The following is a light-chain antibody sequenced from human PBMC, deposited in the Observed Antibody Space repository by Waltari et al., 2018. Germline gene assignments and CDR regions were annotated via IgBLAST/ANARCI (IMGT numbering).Light chain of an antibody. V-gene: IGLV2-14*01. CDR2: EVS. CDR1: SSDVGGFNS. CDR3: SSYTSSSPFYV. Sequence: QSALTQPASVSGSPGQSITISCTGTSSDVGGFNSVSWYQQHPGKAPKLMIDEVSNRPSGFSNRFSGSKPGNTASLTISGLQAEDEADYYCSSYTSSSPFYVFGTGTKVTVL. J-gene: IGLJ1*01.